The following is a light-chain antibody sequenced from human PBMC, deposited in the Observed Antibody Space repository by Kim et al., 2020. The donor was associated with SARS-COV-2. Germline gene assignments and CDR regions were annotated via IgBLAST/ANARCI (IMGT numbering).Light chain of an antibody. Sequence: SSELPQDPAVSVALGQTVRITCQGDSLRSYYASWYQQKPGQAPVLVIYGKNNRPSGIPDRFSGSSSGNTASLTITGAQAEDEADYYCNSRDSSGNHLVVF. CDR2: GKN. V-gene: IGLV3-19*01. CDR3: NSRDSSGNHLVV. CDR1: SLRSYY. J-gene: IGLJ2*01.